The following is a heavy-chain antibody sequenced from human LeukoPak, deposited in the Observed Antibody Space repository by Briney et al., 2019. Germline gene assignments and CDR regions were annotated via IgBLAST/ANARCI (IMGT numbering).Heavy chain of an antibody. CDR2: IYSGGST. J-gene: IGHJ4*02. D-gene: IGHD3-22*01. Sequence: RPGGSLRLSCAASGFTVSSNYMSWVRQAPGKGLEWVSVIYSGGSTYYADSVKGRFTISRDNSKNTLYLQMNSLRAEDTAVYYCARESPGLYYYDSSGYHPDYWGQGTLVTVSS. V-gene: IGHV3-66*01. CDR1: GFTVSSNY. CDR3: ARESPGLYYYDSSGYHPDY.